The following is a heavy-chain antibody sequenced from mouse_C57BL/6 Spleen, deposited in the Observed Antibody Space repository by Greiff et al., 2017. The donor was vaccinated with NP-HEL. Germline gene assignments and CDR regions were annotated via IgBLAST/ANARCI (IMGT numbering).Heavy chain of an antibody. CDR2: IYPRSGNT. Sequence: QVQLQQSGAELARPGASVKLSCKASGYTFTSYGISWVKQRTGQGLEWIGEIYPRSGNTYYNEKFKGKATLTADKSSSTAYMELRSLTSEDSAVYFCARSWGYDYDGYFDVWGTGTTVTVSS. J-gene: IGHJ1*03. V-gene: IGHV1-81*01. CDR1: GYTFTSYG. D-gene: IGHD2-4*01. CDR3: ARSWGYDYDGYFDV.